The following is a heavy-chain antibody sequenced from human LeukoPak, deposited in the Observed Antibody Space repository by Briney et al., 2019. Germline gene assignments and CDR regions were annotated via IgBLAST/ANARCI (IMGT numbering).Heavy chain of an antibody. J-gene: IGHJ4*02. V-gene: IGHV3-23*01. CDR2: ISSSWGST. D-gene: IGHD3-10*01. Sequence: GRSLRLSCAASGFTFSSYAMSWVRQSPGNGLEWMSGISSSWGSTYYADSVKGRFHISRDKSKNTLYMQMNSVRAEDTAVYYCAKATTYYGSGSYYILDYWGQGTLVTVSS. CDR1: GFTFSSYA. CDR3: AKATTYYGSGSYYILDY.